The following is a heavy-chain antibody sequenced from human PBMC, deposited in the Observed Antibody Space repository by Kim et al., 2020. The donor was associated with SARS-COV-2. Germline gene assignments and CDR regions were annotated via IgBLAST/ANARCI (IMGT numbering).Heavy chain of an antibody. CDR3: ARDTTIFPYGMDV. D-gene: IGHD2-2*01. Sequence: GGSLRLSCAASGFTFNSYAMNWVRQAPGKGLEWVALIWYDGNKKYYADSVKGLFTISRDNSKNALYLQMNSLRAEDTALYYCARDTTIFPYGMDVWGQGTTVTVSS. V-gene: IGHV3-33*01. J-gene: IGHJ6*02. CDR2: IWYDGNKK. CDR1: GFTFNSYA.